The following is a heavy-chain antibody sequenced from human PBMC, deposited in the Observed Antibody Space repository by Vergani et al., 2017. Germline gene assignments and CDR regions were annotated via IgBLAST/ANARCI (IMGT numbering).Heavy chain of an antibody. CDR2: IDRTGRT. CDR3: ASSERWLPYFDY. V-gene: IGHV4-38-2*02. D-gene: IGHD5-24*01. CDR1: GYSISSGYF. J-gene: IGHJ4*02. Sequence: QVQLQESGPRLVKPSETLSLICSVSGYSISSGYFWGWIRQSPGKGLEWLGTIDRTGRTHLSPSLKSRLTISVDTTKNQFSLRLTSATAADTAVYYCASSERWLPYFDYWGQGTLVTVSS.